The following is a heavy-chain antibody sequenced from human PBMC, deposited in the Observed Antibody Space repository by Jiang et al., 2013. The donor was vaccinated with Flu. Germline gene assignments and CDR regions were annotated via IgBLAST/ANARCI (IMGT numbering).Heavy chain of an antibody. CDR3: TKEPPLRLGVPSVALVFDF. CDR1: GFTFSNFA. V-gene: IGHV3-23*01. CDR2: ISGSGGHT. Sequence: VQLLESGGGLVPPGGSLRLSCAASGFTFSNFAMSWVRQVPGKGLEWVSGISGSGGHTYYADSVKGRFSVSRDNSENALYLEMNSLRAEDTAVYYCTKEPPLRLGVPSVALVFDFWGQGTLVTVSS. D-gene: IGHD3-16*01. J-gene: IGHJ4*02.